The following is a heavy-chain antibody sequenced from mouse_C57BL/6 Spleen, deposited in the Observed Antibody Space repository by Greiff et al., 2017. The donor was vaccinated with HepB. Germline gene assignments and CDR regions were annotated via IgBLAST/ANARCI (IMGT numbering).Heavy chain of an antibody. V-gene: IGHV1-42*01. CDR1: GYSFTGYY. Sequence: VQLQQSGPELVKPGASVKISCKASGYSFTGYYMNWVKQSPEKSLEWIGEINPSTGGTTYNQKFKAKATLTVDKSSSTAYMQLKNLTSEDYAVYYGTRGGNYGSDYWGQGTLVTVSA. CDR3: TRGGNYGSDY. CDR2: INPSTGGT. D-gene: IGHD2-1*01. J-gene: IGHJ3*01.